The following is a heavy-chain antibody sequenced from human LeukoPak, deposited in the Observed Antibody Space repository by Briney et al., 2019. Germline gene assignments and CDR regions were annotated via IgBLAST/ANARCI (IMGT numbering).Heavy chain of an antibody. Sequence: SGGSLRLSCAASGFTFSSYWMSWVRQAPGKGLEWAANIKQDESEKYYVDSVKGRFTISRDNAKNSLYLQMNSLRAEDTAVYYCARHPAPGVYYYGMDVWGQGTTVTVSS. D-gene: IGHD7-27*01. J-gene: IGHJ6*02. V-gene: IGHV3-7*01. CDR3: ARHPAPGVYYYGMDV. CDR2: IKQDESEK. CDR1: GFTFSSYW.